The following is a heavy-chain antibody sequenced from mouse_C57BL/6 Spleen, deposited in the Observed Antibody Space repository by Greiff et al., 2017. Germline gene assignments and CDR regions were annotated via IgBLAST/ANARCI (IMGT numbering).Heavy chain of an antibody. CDR3: APSLCYYASDY. V-gene: IGHV1-64*01. CDR1: GYTFTSYW. J-gene: IGHJ4*01. CDR2: IHPNGGST. Sequence: QVQLQQPGAELVKPGASVKLSCKASGYTFTSYWMHWVKQRPGQGLEWIGMIHPNGGSTNYNEKFKSKATLTVDKSSSTAYMQLSSLTSEDSSVYYCAPSLCYYASDYWGQGTSVTVSS.